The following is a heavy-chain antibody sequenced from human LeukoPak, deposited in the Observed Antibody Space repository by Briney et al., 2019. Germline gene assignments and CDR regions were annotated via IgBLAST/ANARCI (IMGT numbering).Heavy chain of an antibody. CDR2: ISAYNGNT. J-gene: IGHJ4*02. D-gene: IGHD2-2*01. Sequence: GASVKVSCKASGYTFTSYGISWVRQAPGQGLGWMGWISAYNGNTNYAQKLQGRVTMTTDTSTSTDYMELRSLRSDDTAVYYCARVSTSCYEFDYWGQGTLVTVPS. CDR3: ARVSTSCYEFDY. V-gene: IGHV1-18*04. CDR1: GYTFTSYG.